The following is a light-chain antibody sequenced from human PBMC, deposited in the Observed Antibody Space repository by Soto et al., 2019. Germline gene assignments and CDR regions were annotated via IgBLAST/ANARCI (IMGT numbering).Light chain of an antibody. CDR2: DVN. J-gene: IGLJ1*01. V-gene: IGLV2-14*01. CDR3: SSYTISNTLV. Sequence: QSALTQPASVSGSPGQSITISCTGTSSDVGGYHYVSWYQQHPGEAPKLMIYDVNNRPSGVSNRFSGSKSGNTASLTISGLQAEDEADYYCSSYTISNTLVFGTGTKLTVL. CDR1: SSDVGGYHY.